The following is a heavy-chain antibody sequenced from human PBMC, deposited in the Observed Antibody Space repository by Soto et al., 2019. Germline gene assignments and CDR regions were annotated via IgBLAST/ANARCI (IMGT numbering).Heavy chain of an antibody. J-gene: IGHJ6*02. CDR3: ARDKRGAYCGGDCYSRYYYYYGMDV. D-gene: IGHD2-21*02. Sequence: ASVKVSCKASGYTFTSYGISWVRQAPGQGLEWMGWISAYNGNTNYAQKLQGRVTMTTDTSTSTAYMELRSLRSDDTAVYYCARDKRGAYCGGDCYSRYYYYYGMDVWG. CDR2: ISAYNGNT. V-gene: IGHV1-18*04. CDR1: GYTFTSYG.